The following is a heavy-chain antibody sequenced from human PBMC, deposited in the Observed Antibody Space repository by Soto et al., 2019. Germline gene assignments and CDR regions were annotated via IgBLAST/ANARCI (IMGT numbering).Heavy chain of an antibody. D-gene: IGHD2-21*02. Sequence: PSVKVSCKASGYTFTSNGISWVRQAPGQGLEWMGWMYPYNGNTNYGHNFHGRVTMTTDTSTSTAYMELRSLRSDDTAVYYCARVGVCGGHCYLPGHDAFDLWGQGTMVTVSS. V-gene: IGHV1-18*04. CDR2: MYPYNGNT. CDR3: ARVGVCGGHCYLPGHDAFDL. J-gene: IGHJ3*01. CDR1: GYTFTSNG.